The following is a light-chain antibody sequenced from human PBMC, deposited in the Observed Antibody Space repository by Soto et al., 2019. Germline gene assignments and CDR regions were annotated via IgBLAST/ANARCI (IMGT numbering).Light chain of an antibody. Sequence: EIVLTQSPATLSSSPGETATLSCRASQYVGTRLAWYQHKPGQAPRLLIYYTSNRATGIPARFSGSGSGKDFTLTISSLAPEDFAIYYCHQRQSWPRTFGQGTKVDI. CDR2: YTS. CDR1: QYVGTR. CDR3: HQRQSWPRT. V-gene: IGKV3-11*01. J-gene: IGKJ1*01.